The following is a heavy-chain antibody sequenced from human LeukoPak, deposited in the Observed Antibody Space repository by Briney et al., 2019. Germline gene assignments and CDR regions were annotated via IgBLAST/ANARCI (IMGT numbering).Heavy chain of an antibody. CDR3: ARVPGLRVWGSYRYTLYDAFDI. Sequence: SQTLSLTCTVSGGSISSGDYYWSWIRQPPGKGLEWIGYIYYSGSTYYNPSLKSRVTISVDTSKNQFSLKLSSVTAADTAVYYCARVPGLRVWGSYRYTLYDAFDIWGQGTMVTVSS. CDR1: GGSISSGDYY. V-gene: IGHV4-30-4*01. J-gene: IGHJ3*02. D-gene: IGHD3-16*02. CDR2: IYYSGST.